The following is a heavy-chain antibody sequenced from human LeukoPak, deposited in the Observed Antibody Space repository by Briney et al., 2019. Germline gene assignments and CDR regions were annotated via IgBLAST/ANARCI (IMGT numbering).Heavy chain of an antibody. J-gene: IGHJ4*02. D-gene: IGHD3-10*01. CDR2: IGDGGRDI. CDR1: GFNVNDYY. CDR3: ATGRQIREADY. Sequence: GGSLRLSCAASGFNVNDYYMAWIRQAPGKGLEWLSYIGDGGRDINYAAFVKGRFTISRDTSRNSLYLQLNSLRVEGTAVYYCATGRQIREADYWGQGTLVTVAS. V-gene: IGHV3-11*01.